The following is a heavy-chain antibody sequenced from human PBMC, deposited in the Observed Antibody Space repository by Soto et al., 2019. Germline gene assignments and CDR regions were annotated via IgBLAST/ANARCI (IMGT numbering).Heavy chain of an antibody. J-gene: IGHJ4*02. CDR3: ARVFRRAPPYDNSGYREDY. CDR1: GYTFTGYY. Sequence: ASVKVSCKASGYTFTGYYMHWVRQAPGQGLEWMGWINPNSGGTNYAQKFQGWVTMTRDTSISTAYMELSRLRSDDTAVYYCARVFRRAPPYDNSGYREDYWGQGTLVTV. CDR2: INPNSGGT. V-gene: IGHV1-2*04. D-gene: IGHD3-22*01.